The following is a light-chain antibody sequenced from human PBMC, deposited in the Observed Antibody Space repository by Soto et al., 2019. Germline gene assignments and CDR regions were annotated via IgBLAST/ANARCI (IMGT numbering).Light chain of an antibody. CDR2: DAS. CDR1: QSISSW. CDR3: QQYNSYSLT. Sequence: DIQMTQSPSTLSASVGDRVTITCRASQSISSWLAWYQQKPGKAPTLLIYDASSLESGVPSRFSGSGSGTEFTLTISSLQPDDFATYYCQQYNSYSLTFGQGTKLEIK. V-gene: IGKV1-5*01. J-gene: IGKJ2*01.